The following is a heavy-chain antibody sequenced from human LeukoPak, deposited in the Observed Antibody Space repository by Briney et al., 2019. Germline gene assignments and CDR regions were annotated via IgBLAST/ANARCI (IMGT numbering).Heavy chain of an antibody. CDR2: IYYSGTT. J-gene: IGHJ6*03. CDR3: ARDSRGDGYEYGYYYMDV. CDR1: GGSFSGYY. D-gene: IGHD5-24*01. Sequence: SETLSLTCAVYGGSFSGYYWSWIRQPPGKRLEWIGYIYYSGTTKYNPSLKSRVTISVDTSKNQFSLKLSSVTAADTAVYYCARDSRGDGYEYGYYYMDVWGKGTTVTVSS. V-gene: IGHV4-34*11.